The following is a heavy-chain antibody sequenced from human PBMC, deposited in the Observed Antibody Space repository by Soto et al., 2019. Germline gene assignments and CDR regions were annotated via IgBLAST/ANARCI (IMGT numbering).Heavy chain of an antibody. D-gene: IGHD3-3*01. V-gene: IGHV3-23*01. J-gene: IGHJ4*02. CDR3: AKGSGAYRPYYFDY. CDR1: GFSFNSYA. CDR2: ISTSGGST. Sequence: EVQLLESGGGLVQPGGSLRLSCAASGFSFNSYAMIWVRQAPGKGLEWVSAISTSGGSTYYADSVKGRFTISRDNSKDTLDLQMNNLRAEDTAVYYCAKGSGAYRPYYFDYWGQGALVIVSS.